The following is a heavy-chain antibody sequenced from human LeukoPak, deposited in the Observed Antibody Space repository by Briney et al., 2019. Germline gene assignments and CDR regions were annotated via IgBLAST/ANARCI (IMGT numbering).Heavy chain of an antibody. D-gene: IGHD2-15*01. CDR2: ISSSGSTI. CDR1: GFSFSSYS. J-gene: IGHJ6*03. Sequence: GGSLRLSCAASGFSFSSYSMNWARQSPGKGLEWVSYISSSGSTIYYADSVKGRFTISRDNAKNSLYLQMNSLRAEDTAVYYCARSYCSGGSCYVILGYYYYYMDVWGKGTTVTISS. CDR3: ARSYCSGGSCYVILGYYYYYMDV. V-gene: IGHV3-48*04.